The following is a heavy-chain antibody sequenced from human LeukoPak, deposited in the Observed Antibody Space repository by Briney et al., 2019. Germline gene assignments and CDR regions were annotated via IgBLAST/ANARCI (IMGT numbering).Heavy chain of an antibody. Sequence: GGSLRLSCAASGFTFSSYAMSWVRQAPGKGLEWVTFIRYDGSNQYYADSVKGRFTISRDNSKNTLFLQMNSLRAEDAAMYYCAQDSREAFQWLIHWGQGTLVTVSS. CDR1: GFTFSSYA. V-gene: IGHV3-30*02. CDR3: AQDSREAFQWLIH. J-gene: IGHJ4*02. CDR2: IRYDGSNQ. D-gene: IGHD6-19*01.